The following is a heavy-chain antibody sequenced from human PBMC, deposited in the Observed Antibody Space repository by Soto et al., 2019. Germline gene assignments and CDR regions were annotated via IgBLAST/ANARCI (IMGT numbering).Heavy chain of an antibody. CDR1: GYTLTGYY. Sequence: ASVKVSCKASGYTLTGYYMHWVRQAPGQGLEWMGWINPNSGGTNYAQKFQGRVTMTRDTSISTAYMELSRLRSDDTAVYYCARDRSHYYDSSGYYGYWFDPWGQGTLVTVSS. V-gene: IGHV1-2*02. D-gene: IGHD3-22*01. CDR3: ARDRSHYYDSSGYYGYWFDP. J-gene: IGHJ5*02. CDR2: INPNSGGT.